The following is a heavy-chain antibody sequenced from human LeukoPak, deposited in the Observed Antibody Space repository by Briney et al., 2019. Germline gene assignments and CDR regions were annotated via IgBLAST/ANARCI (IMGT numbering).Heavy chain of an antibody. CDR2: ISWDGGST. J-gene: IGHJ4*02. CDR3: AKNGAAADPYFDY. D-gene: IGHD6-13*01. Sequence: PGGSLRLSCAASGFTFDDYTMHWVRQAPGKGLEWVSLISWDGGSTYYADSVKGRFTISRDNSKNSLYLQMNSLRTEDTALYYCAKNGAAADPYFDYWGQGTLVTVSS. V-gene: IGHV3-43*01. CDR1: GFTFDDYT.